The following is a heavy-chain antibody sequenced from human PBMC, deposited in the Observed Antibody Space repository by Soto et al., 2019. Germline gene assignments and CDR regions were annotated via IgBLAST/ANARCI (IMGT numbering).Heavy chain of an antibody. D-gene: IGHD3-16*01. V-gene: IGHV1-69*02. CDR3: ARVRGRESLSLRLRGIYFDY. J-gene: IGHJ4*02. CDR2: IIPILGIA. Sequence: SVKVSCKASGGTFSSYTISWGRQAPGQGLEWMGRIIPILGIANYAQKFQGRVTITADKSTSTAYMELSSLRSEDTAVYYCARVRGRESLSLRLRGIYFDYWGQGTLVTVSS. CDR1: GGTFSSYT.